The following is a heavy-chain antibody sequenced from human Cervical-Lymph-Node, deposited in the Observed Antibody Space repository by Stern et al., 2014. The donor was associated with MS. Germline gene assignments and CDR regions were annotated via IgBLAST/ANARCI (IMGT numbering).Heavy chain of an antibody. Sequence: QVQLGQSGAEVKKPGSSVKVSCKASGGTFRTFAMSWVRQAPGQGLEWMGGTILGKANYAPKFQGRVTMTADESTSTAYMELSGLRIEDTAVYFCARTRRGSGPPYYSDYWGQGTLVTVSS. J-gene: IGHJ4*02. CDR2: TILGKA. CDR3: ARTRRGSGPPYYSDY. D-gene: IGHD6-19*01. CDR1: GGTFRTFA. V-gene: IGHV1-69*01.